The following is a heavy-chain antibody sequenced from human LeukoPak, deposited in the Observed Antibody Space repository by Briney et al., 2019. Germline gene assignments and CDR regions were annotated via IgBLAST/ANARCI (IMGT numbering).Heavy chain of an antibody. V-gene: IGHV3-48*01. CDR3: ARGWYSSGWYVLRDY. CDR1: GFTFSSYS. J-gene: IGHJ4*02. D-gene: IGHD6-19*01. CDR2: ISSSSSTI. Sequence: GGSLRLSCAASGFTFSSYSMNWVRQAPGKGLEWVSYISSSSSTIYYADSVKGRFTISRDNAKNSLYLQMNSLRAEDTAVYYCARGWYSSGWYVLRDYWGQGTLVTVSS.